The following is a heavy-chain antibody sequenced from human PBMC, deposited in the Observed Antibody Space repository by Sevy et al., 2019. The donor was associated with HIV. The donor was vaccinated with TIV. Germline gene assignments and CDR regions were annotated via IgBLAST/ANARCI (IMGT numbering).Heavy chain of an antibody. D-gene: IGHD4-17*01. V-gene: IGHV3-30*04. CDR1: GFTFSSYA. CDR2: ISYDGSNK. Sequence: GGSLRLSCAASGFTFSSYAMHWVRQAPGKGLEWVAVISYDGSNKYYADSVKGRFTISRDNSKNTLYLQMNSLRAEDTAVYYCARDGVSGDYILYYYYGMDVWGQGTTVTVSS. CDR3: ARDGVSGDYILYYYYGMDV. J-gene: IGHJ6*02.